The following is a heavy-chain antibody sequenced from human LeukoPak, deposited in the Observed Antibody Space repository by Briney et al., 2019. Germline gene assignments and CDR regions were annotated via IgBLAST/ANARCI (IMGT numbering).Heavy chain of an antibody. D-gene: IGHD4-17*01. J-gene: IGHJ4*02. CDR1: GFTFSNYW. CDR2: MNRNGSEK. Sequence: PGGSLRLSCAASGFTFSNYWMNWDRQAPGKGLEWVANMNRNGSEKYYVDSVKGRFTISRDNAKNSLYLQMNSLRAEDTAVYYCARDYGDYWGQGTLVTVSS. V-gene: IGHV3-7*01. CDR3: ARDYGDY.